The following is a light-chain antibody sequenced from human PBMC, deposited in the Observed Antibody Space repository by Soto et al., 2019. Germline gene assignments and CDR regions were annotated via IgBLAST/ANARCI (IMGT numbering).Light chain of an antibody. Sequence: ALTQPRSVSGSPGQSVTISCTGTSSDVGGYNYVSWYQQHPGKAPKVMIYDVNKRPSGVPQRFSAPKSGNTASLTISGLQAEDEADYYCCSYAGTYTYVFGIGTKVTVL. J-gene: IGLJ1*01. CDR2: DVN. CDR3: CSYAGTYTYV. V-gene: IGLV2-11*01. CDR1: SSDVGGYNY.